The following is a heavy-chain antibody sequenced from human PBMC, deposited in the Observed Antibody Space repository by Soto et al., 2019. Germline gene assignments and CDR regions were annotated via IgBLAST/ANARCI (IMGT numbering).Heavy chain of an antibody. J-gene: IGHJ4*02. CDR3: ARGVDSWSGYLF. V-gene: IGHV4-34*01. D-gene: IGHD3-3*01. Sequence: PSETLFLTCALYGGSFDGYYWSWMRQSPGKGLEWIGEIHHSGSTKYNPSLKSRVSLSVDTSTKQFSLKMTSMTAADRGVYYCARGVDSWSGYLFWGQGTPVTVSS. CDR1: GGSFDGYY. CDR2: IHHSGST.